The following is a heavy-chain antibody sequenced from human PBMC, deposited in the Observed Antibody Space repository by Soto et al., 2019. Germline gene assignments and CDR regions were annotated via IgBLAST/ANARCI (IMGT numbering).Heavy chain of an antibody. CDR2: FDPEDGET. D-gene: IGHD3-10*01. Sequence: ASVKVSCKVSGYTLTELSMHWVRQAPGKGLEWMGGFDPEDGETIYAQKFQGRVTMTEDTSTDTAYMELSSLRSEDTAVYYCATEITMVRGVIMSPKHAFDIWGQGTMVTVS. J-gene: IGHJ3*02. CDR3: ATEITMVRGVIMSPKHAFDI. V-gene: IGHV1-24*01. CDR1: GYTLTELS.